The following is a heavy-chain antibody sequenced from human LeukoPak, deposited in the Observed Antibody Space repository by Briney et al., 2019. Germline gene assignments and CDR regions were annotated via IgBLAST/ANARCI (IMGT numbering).Heavy chain of an antibody. J-gene: IGHJ2*01. Sequence: GGSLRLSCAAWGFTFSSYWMYWVRQAPGRGLVWVSRINSDGSGTRYADSVKGRFTTSRDNAKNTLYLQMNTLRAEDTAVYYCARERQGRFFDLWGRGSLVTVSS. CDR1: GFTFSSYW. CDR3: ARERQGRFFDL. V-gene: IGHV3-74*01. CDR2: INSDGSGT.